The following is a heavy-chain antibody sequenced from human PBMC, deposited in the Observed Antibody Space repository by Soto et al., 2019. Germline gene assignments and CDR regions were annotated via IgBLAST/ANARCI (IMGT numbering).Heavy chain of an antibody. V-gene: IGHV1-46*01. CDR3: ARALRFMDPRDYYGMDV. CDR1: GYTFTNYY. Sequence: QVQLVQSGAEVKKPGASVTISCKASGYTFTNYYLHWVRQAAGQRLEWMGLINASGGSTRYAHKVQDRVVMTTATSTNTVYMELRRLRSEDTAVYYCARALRFMDPRDYYGMDVWGQGTTVTVSS. CDR2: INASGGST. D-gene: IGHD3-3*01. J-gene: IGHJ6*02.